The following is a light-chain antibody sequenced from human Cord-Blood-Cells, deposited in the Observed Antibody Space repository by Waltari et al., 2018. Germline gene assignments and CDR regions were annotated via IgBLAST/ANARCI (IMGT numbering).Light chain of an antibody. CDR2: GAS. V-gene: IGKV3-20*01. CDR3: QQYGSSPFT. Sequence: EIVLTQSPGTLSLSPGEGATLSCSASQSVSSSYLAWYQHKPGQAPRLLIYGASSRATGIPDRFSGSGSGTDFTLTISRLEPEDFAVYYCQQYGSSPFTFGPGTKVDIK. CDR1: QSVSSSY. J-gene: IGKJ3*01.